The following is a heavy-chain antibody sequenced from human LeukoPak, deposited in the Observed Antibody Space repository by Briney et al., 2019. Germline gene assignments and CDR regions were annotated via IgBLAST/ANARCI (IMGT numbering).Heavy chain of an antibody. V-gene: IGHV4-39*07. Sequence: NPSETLSLTCTDSGGSISSSSYYWGWIRQPPGKGLEWIGSIYYSGSTYYNPSLKSRVTISVDTSKNQFSLKLSSVTAADTAVYYCARDRLITMVRGVITDWGQGTLVTVSS. CDR1: GGSISSSSYY. J-gene: IGHJ4*02. CDR2: IYYSGST. CDR3: ARDRLITMVRGVITD. D-gene: IGHD3-10*01.